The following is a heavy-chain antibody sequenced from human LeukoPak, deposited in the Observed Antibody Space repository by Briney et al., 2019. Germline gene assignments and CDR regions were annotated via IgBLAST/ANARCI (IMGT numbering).Heavy chain of an antibody. Sequence: ASVKVSCKASGYTFTTYYMHWVRQAPGQGLEWMGWINTNTGNPTYAQGFTGRFVFSLDTSVSTAYLQISSLKAEDTAVYYCARVSPYPVFADDYWGQGTLVTVSS. CDR2: INTNTGNP. CDR3: ARVSPYPVFADDY. D-gene: IGHD2-21*01. V-gene: IGHV7-4-1*02. CDR1: GYTFTTYY. J-gene: IGHJ4*02.